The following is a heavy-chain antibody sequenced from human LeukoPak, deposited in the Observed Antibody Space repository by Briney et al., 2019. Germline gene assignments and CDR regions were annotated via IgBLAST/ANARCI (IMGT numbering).Heavy chain of an antibody. D-gene: IGHD2-8*02. CDR2: VNRDGTTT. V-gene: IGHV3-74*01. CDR3: AARDKSCSGGVCDPIDY. J-gene: IGHJ4*02. Sequence: GGSLRLSCAASGFNVGSYWMYWVRQVPGKGLVWVSRVNRDGTTTTYANSVKGRFTISKDIAKNTLFLQMNSLRADDTAVYYCAARDKSCSGGVCDPIDYWGQGTLVTVSS. CDR1: GFNVGSYW.